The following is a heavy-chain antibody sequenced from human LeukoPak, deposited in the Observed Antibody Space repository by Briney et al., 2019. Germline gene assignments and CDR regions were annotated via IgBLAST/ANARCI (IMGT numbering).Heavy chain of an antibody. D-gene: IGHD3-22*01. CDR2: ISGSGGST. CDR3: AKDQLGITMIVVVMDY. Sequence: GGSLRLSCAASGFTFSSYAMSWVRQAPGKGLEWVSAISGSGGSTYYADSVKGRFTISRDNSKNTLYLQMNSLRAEDTAVYYCAKDQLGITMIVVVMDYWGQGTLVTVSS. CDR1: GFTFSSYA. V-gene: IGHV3-23*01. J-gene: IGHJ4*02.